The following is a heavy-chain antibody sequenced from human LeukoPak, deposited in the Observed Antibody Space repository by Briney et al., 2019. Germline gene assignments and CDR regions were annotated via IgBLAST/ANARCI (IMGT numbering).Heavy chain of an antibody. CDR2: IYYSGST. CDR1: GGSISSSSYY. D-gene: IGHD6-19*01. V-gene: IGHV4-39*07. CDR3: ARDSAVAGTGVYFQH. Sequence: PSETLSLTCTVSGGSISSSSYYWGWIRQPPGKGLEWIGSIYYSGSTYYNPSLKSRVTISVDTSKNQFSLKLSSVTAADTAVYYCARDSAVAGTGVYFQHWGQGTLVTVSS. J-gene: IGHJ1*01.